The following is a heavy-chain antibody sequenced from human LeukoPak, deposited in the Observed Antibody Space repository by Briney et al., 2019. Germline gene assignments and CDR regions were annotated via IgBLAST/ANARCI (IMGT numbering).Heavy chain of an antibody. CDR1: GFTVSKYS. V-gene: IGHV3-23*01. Sequence: GGSQRLSRAAAGFTVSKYSINSVRQAPGKGLEWVSVISGSGGSTYYAASVKGRFTISRDNSKNTLYLQMVRLRTEATAITDCANYNGYYVGYFDYWGQGTLLTVSS. D-gene: IGHD4-17*01. CDR2: ISGSGGST. J-gene: IGHJ4*02. CDR3: ANYNGYYVGYFDY.